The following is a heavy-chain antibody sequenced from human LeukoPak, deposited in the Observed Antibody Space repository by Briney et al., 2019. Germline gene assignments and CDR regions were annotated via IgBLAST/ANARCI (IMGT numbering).Heavy chain of an antibody. CDR2: PSRGGETR. V-gene: IGHV3-23*01. Sequence: GGSLRLSCTGSGFPFNMFAMNWVRQAPGQGLEWVSGPSRGGETRKYADSVKGRFTVSRDASKNMVFLQMNDLRPEDTAVYYCAKEQRIRHCSEGVCMEGYYFDYWGQGSLVTVSS. CDR3: AKEQRIRHCSEGVCMEGYYFDY. J-gene: IGHJ4*02. D-gene: IGHD2-8*01. CDR1: GFPFNMFA.